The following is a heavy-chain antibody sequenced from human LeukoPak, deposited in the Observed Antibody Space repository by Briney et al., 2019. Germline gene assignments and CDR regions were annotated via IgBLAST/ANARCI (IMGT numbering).Heavy chain of an antibody. CDR3: ARHGYDFWSGYYFDY. V-gene: IGHV4-39*01. CDR1: GGSINSSSYY. Sequence: KPSETLSLTCTVSGGSINSSSYYWGWIRQPPGKGLEWVENIYYTGSTYYNPSLNSRVTISVDTFKNKFSLKLSSVTAADTAVYYCARHGYDFWSGYYFDYWGQGTLVTVSS. J-gene: IGHJ4*02. D-gene: IGHD3-3*01. CDR2: IYYTGST.